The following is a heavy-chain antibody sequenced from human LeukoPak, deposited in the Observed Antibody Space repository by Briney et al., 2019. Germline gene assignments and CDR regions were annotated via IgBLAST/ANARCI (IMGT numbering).Heavy chain of an antibody. J-gene: IGHJ4*02. D-gene: IGHD5-12*01. CDR3: ARRYGDYADY. CDR1: GYTFTGYW. V-gene: IGHV5-51*01. CDR2: IYPGDSDT. Sequence: GESLKISCKTSGYTFTGYWFGWVRQMPGKGLEWMGVIYPGDSDTRYSPSFQGQVTISADKSISTAYLQWSSLKASDTAIYYCARRYGDYADYWGQGTLVTVSS.